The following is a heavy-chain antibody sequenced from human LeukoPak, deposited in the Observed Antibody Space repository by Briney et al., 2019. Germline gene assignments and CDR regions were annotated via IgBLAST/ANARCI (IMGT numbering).Heavy chain of an antibody. J-gene: IGHJ4*03. CDR1: GFDFRSYE. CDR2: IGSTGTTK. V-gene: IGHV3-48*03. CDR3: ARDGDFRYFDS. D-gene: IGHD2/OR15-2a*01. Sequence: QPGGSLRLSYAASGFDFRSYEMNWVRQAPGKGLEWVSYIGSTGTTKYYADSVKGRFTISRDNAKNSMFLQLSSLRVEDTAVYYCARDGDFRYFDSGARGPWSPSPQ.